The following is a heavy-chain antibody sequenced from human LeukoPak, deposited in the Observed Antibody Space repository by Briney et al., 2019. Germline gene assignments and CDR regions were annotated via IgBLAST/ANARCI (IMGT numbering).Heavy chain of an antibody. CDR3: ARSASEAAAGEDWFDP. D-gene: IGHD6-13*01. J-gene: IGHJ5*02. CDR2: IIPILGIA. V-gene: IGHV1-69*04. Sequence: ASVKVSCKASGGTFSSYAISWVRQAPGQGLEWMGRIIPILGIANYAQKFRGRVTITADKSTSTAYMELSSLRSEDTAVYYCARSASEAAAGEDWFDPWGQGTLVSVSS. CDR1: GGTFSSYA.